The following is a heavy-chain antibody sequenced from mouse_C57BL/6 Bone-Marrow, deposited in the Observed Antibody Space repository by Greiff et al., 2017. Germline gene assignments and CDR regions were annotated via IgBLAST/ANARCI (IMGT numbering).Heavy chain of an antibody. V-gene: IGHV1-64*01. CDR2: IHPNSGST. J-gene: IGHJ1*03. CDR1: GYTFTSYW. CDR3: ARRASYWYFDV. Sequence: QVQLQQPGAELVKPGASVKLSCKASGYTFTSYWMHWVKQRPGQGLEWIGMIHPNSGSTNYNEKFKSKATLTVDKSSSTAYMQLSSLTSEDSAVYYCARRASYWYFDVWGTRTTVTVSS. D-gene: IGHD3-1*01.